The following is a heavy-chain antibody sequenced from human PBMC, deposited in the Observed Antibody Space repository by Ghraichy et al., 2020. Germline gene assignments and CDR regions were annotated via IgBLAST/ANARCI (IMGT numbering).Heavy chain of an antibody. D-gene: IGHD3-22*01. CDR2: ISDTGGST. V-gene: IGHV3-23*01. CDR3: AKDSDSSGFYYFFDY. Sequence: GGSLRLSCAASGFTFSRYVMSWVRQAPGKGLEWVSSISDTGGSTDYADSVKGRCTISRDNSKNTLYLQMNSLRVEDTAVYYCAKDSDSSGFYYFFDYWGQGTLVTVSS. J-gene: IGHJ4*02. CDR1: GFTFSRYV.